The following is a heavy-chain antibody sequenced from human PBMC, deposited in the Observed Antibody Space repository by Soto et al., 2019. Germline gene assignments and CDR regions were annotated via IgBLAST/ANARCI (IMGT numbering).Heavy chain of an antibody. CDR1: GYTFTGYY. CDR3: ARGMYQLLFRAADDAFDI. Sequence: ASVKVSCKASGYTFTGYYMHWVRQAPGQGLEWMGWINPNSGGTNYAQKFQGRVTMTRDTSISTAYMELSRLRSDDTAVYYCARGMYQLLFRAADDAFDIWGQGTMVTGSS. D-gene: IGHD2-2*01. J-gene: IGHJ3*02. CDR2: INPNSGGT. V-gene: IGHV1-2*02.